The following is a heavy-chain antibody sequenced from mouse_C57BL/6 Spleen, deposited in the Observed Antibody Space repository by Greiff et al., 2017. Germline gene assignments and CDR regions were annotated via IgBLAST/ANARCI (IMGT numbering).Heavy chain of an antibody. J-gene: IGHJ1*03. V-gene: IGHV1-26*01. CDR3: ARCYSNWYFDV. CDR1: GYTFTDYY. D-gene: IGHD2-5*01. CDR2: INPNNGGT. Sequence: VQLQQSGPELVKPGASVKISCKASGYTFTDYYMNWVKQSHGKSLEWIGDINPNNGGTSYNQKFKGKATLTVDKSSSTAYMELRSLTSEDSAVYYCARCYSNWYFDVWGTGTTVTVSS.